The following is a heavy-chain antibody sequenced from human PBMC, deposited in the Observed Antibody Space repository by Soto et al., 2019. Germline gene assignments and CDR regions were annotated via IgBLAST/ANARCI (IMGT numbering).Heavy chain of an antibody. CDR2: IYHSGTT. J-gene: IGHJ4*02. Sequence: QLQLQESGPGLVKPSETLSLTCTVSGGSISSTSYYWGWIRQPPGKGLEWIGNIYHSGTTYYNPSLTRRVTISVDTSKNQFSLKLTSVTAADTAVYYCARHDYDSGSYVRYWGQGTLVTVSS. V-gene: IGHV4-39*01. D-gene: IGHD3-10*01. CDR3: ARHDYDSGSYVRY. CDR1: GGSISSTSYY.